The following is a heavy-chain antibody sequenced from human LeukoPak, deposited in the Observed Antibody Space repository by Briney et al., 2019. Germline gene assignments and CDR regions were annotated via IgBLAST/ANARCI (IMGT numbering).Heavy chain of an antibody. D-gene: IGHD1-26*01. CDR1: GGSFSGYY. V-gene: IGHV4-34*01. CDR3: ARGGGGSYYFDY. J-gene: IGHJ4*02. Sequence: SETXSLTCAVYGGSFSGYYXXXIRQPXGKXXXWIGXIXHSXSTNXXPSLKSXXTISXXXSKNQFSLKLSSVTATDTAVYYCARGGGGSYYFDYWGQGTLVTVSS. CDR2: IXHSXST.